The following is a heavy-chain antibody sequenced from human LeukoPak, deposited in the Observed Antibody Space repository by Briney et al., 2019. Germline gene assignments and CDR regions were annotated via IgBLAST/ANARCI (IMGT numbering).Heavy chain of an antibody. V-gene: IGHV3-23*01. J-gene: IGHJ4*02. D-gene: IGHD3-3*01. CDR3: AKVCITIFGVVDPIDY. CDR2: ICGSGGRT. Sequence: GGSLRLSCAASGFTFSSYAMSWVRQAPGKGLEWVSAICGSGGRTYYAGSVKGRFTISRDNSKNTLYLQMNSLRAEDTAVYYCAKVCITIFGVVDPIDYWGQGTLVTVSS. CDR1: GFTFSSYA.